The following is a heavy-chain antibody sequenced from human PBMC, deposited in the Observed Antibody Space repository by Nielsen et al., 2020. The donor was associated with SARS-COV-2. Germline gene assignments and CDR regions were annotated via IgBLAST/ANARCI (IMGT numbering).Heavy chain of an antibody. CDR3: AKVGDSTGYYYLEF. Sequence: GGSLRLSCAASGFTLISYGMNWVRQAPGKGLEWLSHMSSSGSVIYYADSVKGRFTISRDNAENSLFLQMNSLRAEDTAVYYCAKVGDSTGYYYLEFWGQGTLVTVSS. CDR1: GFTLISYG. D-gene: IGHD3-22*01. V-gene: IGHV3-21*05. J-gene: IGHJ4*02. CDR2: MSSSGSVI.